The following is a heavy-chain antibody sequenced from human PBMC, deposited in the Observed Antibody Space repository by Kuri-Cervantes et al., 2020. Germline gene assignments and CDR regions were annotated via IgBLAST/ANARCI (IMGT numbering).Heavy chain of an antibody. J-gene: IGHJ6*02. Sequence: GESLKISCAASGFTFDDYGMSWVRQAPGKGLGWVSGINWNGGSTGYADSVKGRFTISRDNAKNSLYLQMNSLRAEDTALYHCARVGDDYYYGMGVWGQGTTVTVSS. D-gene: IGHD2-15*01. CDR3: ARVGDDYYYGMGV. CDR1: GFTFDDYG. CDR2: INWNGGST. V-gene: IGHV3-20*01.